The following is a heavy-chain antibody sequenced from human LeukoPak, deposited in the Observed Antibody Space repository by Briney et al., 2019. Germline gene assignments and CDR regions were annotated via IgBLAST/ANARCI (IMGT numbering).Heavy chain of an antibody. D-gene: IGHD5-18*01. CDR3: ARHDSFIPY. CDR2: ISDNEGTT. Sequence: GGSLRLSCAASGFTFNYYAMSWVRQAPGKGLEWVSGISDNEGTTYYTDSVKGRFTISRDNTKNTVYLQMNNLRADDTAVYFCARHDSFIPYWGQGTLVTVSS. J-gene: IGHJ4*02. CDR1: GFTFNYYA. V-gene: IGHV3-23*01.